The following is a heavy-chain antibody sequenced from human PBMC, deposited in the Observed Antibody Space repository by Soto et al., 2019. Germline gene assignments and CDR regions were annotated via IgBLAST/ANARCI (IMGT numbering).Heavy chain of an antibody. V-gene: IGHV3-23*01. D-gene: IGHD3-3*01. CDR2: ISGSGGST. J-gene: IGHJ6*02. Sequence: GGSLRLSCAASGFTFSSYAMSWVRQAPGKGLEWVSAISGSGGSTYYADSVKGRFTISRDNSKNTLYLQMNSLRAEDTAVYYCAKDLLEGIFGVDYYGMDVWGQGTTVTVSS. CDR3: AKDLLEGIFGVDYYGMDV. CDR1: GFTFSSYA.